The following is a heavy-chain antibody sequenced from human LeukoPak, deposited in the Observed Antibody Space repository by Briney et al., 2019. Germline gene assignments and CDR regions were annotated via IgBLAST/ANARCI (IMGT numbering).Heavy chain of an antibody. D-gene: IGHD1-26*01. CDR1: GYTFTGYY. CDR3: ARYITVGATYQHFDY. Sequence: ASVTVSCKASGYTFTGYYMHWVRQAPGQGLEWMGRINPNSGGTNYAQKFQGRVTMTRDTSVSTAYMELSRLRSDDTAVYYCARYITVGATYQHFDYWGQGTLVTVSS. CDR2: INPNSGGT. J-gene: IGHJ4*02. V-gene: IGHV1-2*06.